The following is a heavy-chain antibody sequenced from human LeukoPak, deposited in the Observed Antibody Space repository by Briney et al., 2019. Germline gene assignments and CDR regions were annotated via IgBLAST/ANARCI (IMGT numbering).Heavy chain of an antibody. J-gene: IGHJ6*02. CDR3: ARVAPNYYYGMDV. Sequence: GGSVRLSCAASGFTVSSNYMSWVRQAPGKGLEWVSVIYSGGSTYYADSVKGRFTISRDNSKNTLYLQMNSLRAEDTAVYYCARVAPNYYYGMDVWGQGTTVTVSS. CDR2: IYSGGST. CDR1: GFTVSSNY. V-gene: IGHV3-66*01.